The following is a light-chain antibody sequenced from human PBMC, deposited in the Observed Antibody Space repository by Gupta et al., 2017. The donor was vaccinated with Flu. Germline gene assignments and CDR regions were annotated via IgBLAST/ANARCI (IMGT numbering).Light chain of an antibody. CDR3: QQYDSWPHS. CDR2: GAS. V-gene: IGKV3-15*01. CDR1: QSVSVN. Sequence: PATLSVPPGETVTLSCRASQSVSVNVAWYQQRPGQAPRLLIYGASTRATGVPARFSGSGSGTGFTLTIDSLQSEDFAVYDCQQYDSWPHSFGQGSKVEIK. J-gene: IGKJ2*01.